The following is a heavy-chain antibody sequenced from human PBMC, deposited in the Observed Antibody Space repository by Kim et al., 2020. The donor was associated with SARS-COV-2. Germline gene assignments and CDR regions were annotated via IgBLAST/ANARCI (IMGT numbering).Heavy chain of an antibody. D-gene: IGHD2-15*01. V-gene: IGHV1-3*01. Sequence: ASVKVSCKASGYTFTSYAMHWVRQAPGQRLEWMGWINEGNGDTKYSQKFQGRVTITRDTSASTAYMELSSLRSEDTAVYYCTRGRAQLYPNWFDPWGQGTLVTVSS. CDR1: GYTFTSYA. CDR2: INEGNGDT. J-gene: IGHJ5*02. CDR3: TRGRAQLYPNWFDP.